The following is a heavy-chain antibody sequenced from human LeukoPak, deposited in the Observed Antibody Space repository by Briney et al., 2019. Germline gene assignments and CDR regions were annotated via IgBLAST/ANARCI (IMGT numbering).Heavy chain of an antibody. CDR2: IYYSGST. D-gene: IGHD3-9*01. J-gene: IGHJ6*02. Sequence: PSETLSLTCTVSGGSISSYYWSWIRQPPGKGLEWIGYIYYSGSTNYNPSLKSRVTISVDTSKNQFSLKLSSVTAADTAVYYCARGERYFDRAVWGQGTTVTVSS. V-gene: IGHV4-59*01. CDR3: ARGERYFDRAV. CDR1: GGSISSYY.